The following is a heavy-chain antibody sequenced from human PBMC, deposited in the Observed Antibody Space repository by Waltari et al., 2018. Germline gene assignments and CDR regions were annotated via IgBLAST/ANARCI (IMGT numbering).Heavy chain of an antibody. CDR3: ARVEIPTNFGVVYFDY. CDR2: INPNSGGT. D-gene: IGHD3-3*01. CDR1: GYTFTGYY. J-gene: IGHJ4*02. Sequence: QVQLVQSGAEVKKPGASVKVSCKASGYTFTGYYMPWVRQAPGQGLEWMGWINPNSGGTNYAQKFQGRVTMTRDTAISTAYMELSRLRSDDTAVYYCARVEIPTNFGVVYFDYWGQGTLVTVSS. V-gene: IGHV1-2*02.